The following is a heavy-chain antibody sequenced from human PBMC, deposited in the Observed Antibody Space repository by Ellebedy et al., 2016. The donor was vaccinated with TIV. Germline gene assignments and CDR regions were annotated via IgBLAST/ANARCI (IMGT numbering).Heavy chain of an antibody. Sequence: ASVKVSCKASGGTFSSYAISWVRQAPGQGLEWMGGIIPIFGTANYAQKFQGRVTITADESTSTAYMELSSLRSEDTAVYYCATVFYDSSGYYYVDWFDPWGQGTLVTVSS. V-gene: IGHV1-69*13. D-gene: IGHD3-22*01. J-gene: IGHJ5*02. CDR1: GGTFSSYA. CDR2: IIPIFGTA. CDR3: ATVFYDSSGYYYVDWFDP.